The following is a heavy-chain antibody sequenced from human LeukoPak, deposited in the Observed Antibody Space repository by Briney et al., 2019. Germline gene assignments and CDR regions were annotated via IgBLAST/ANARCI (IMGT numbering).Heavy chain of an antibody. J-gene: IGHJ4*02. V-gene: IGHV4-4*02. CDR2: IYHSGST. D-gene: IGHD3-22*01. CDR3: ARLLHYDSRLFFDY. Sequence: SETLSLTCAVSGGSISSSNWWSWVRQPPGKGLEWIGEIYHSGSTNYNPSLKSRVTISVDKSKNQFSLKLSSVTAADAAVYYCARLLHYDSRLFFDYWGQGTLVTVSS. CDR1: GGSISSSNW.